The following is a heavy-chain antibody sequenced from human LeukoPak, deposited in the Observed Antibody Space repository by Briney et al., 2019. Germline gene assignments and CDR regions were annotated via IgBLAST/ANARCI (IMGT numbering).Heavy chain of an antibody. CDR1: GYTFTSYY. CDR3: ARALGYCSGGSCSEPDYYYYYYMDV. D-gene: IGHD2-15*01. V-gene: IGHV1-46*01. J-gene: IGHJ6*03. Sequence: ASVKVSCKASGYTFTSYYMHWVRQAPGQGLEWMGIINPSGGSTSYAQKFQGRVTMTRDTSTSTVYMELSSLRSEDTAVYYCARALGYCSGGSCSEPDYYYYYYMDVWGKGTTVTVSS. CDR2: INPSGGST.